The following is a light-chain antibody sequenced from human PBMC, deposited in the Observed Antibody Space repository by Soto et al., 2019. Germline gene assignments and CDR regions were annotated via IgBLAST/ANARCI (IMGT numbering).Light chain of an antibody. CDR2: GAS. V-gene: IGKV1-17*01. CDR3: LQHSGYPLT. CDR1: QGIGNK. J-gene: IGKJ4*01. Sequence: DIQMTQSPSSLSASVGDRVTITCRASQGIGNKLGWYQQKPGKAPKRLIYGASTLQSGVPSRFSGSGSGTEFTLTISSLQTEDFATYYCLQHSGYPLTFGGGTKVEIK.